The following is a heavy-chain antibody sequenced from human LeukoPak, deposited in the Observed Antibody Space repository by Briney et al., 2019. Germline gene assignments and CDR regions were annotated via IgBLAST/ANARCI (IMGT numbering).Heavy chain of an antibody. V-gene: IGHV3-74*01. Sequence: GGSLRLSCAASGFTISSYWLHWVRQAPGKGLEWVSRINSDGSSTIYADSVKGRFTISRDSAKNTLYLQMNSLRVEDTAVYYCARDFYGGKVDSYWGQGTLVSVSS. D-gene: IGHD4-23*01. J-gene: IGHJ4*02. CDR2: INSDGSST. CDR3: ARDFYGGKVDSY. CDR1: GFTISSYW.